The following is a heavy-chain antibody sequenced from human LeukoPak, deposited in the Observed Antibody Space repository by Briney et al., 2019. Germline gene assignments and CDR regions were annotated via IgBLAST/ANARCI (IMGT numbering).Heavy chain of an antibody. CDR1: GYSISSEYY. D-gene: IGHD1-26*01. J-gene: IGHJ4*02. CDR2: ISHSGST. CDR3: ARDWSVGATYYFDY. Sequence: SETLSLSCAVSGYSISSEYYWGWIRQPPGKGLEWIGSISHSGSTSYNPSLRSRVTISVDTSKTQFSLKLSSVTAADTAMYYCARDWSVGATYYFDYWGQGTLVTVSS. V-gene: IGHV4-38-2*02.